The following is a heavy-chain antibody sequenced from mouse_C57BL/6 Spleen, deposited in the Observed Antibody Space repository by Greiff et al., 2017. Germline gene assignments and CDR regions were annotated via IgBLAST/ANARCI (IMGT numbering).Heavy chain of an antibody. CDR1: GYTFTSYW. Sequence: QVQLQQPGTELVKPGASVKLSCKASGYTFTSYWMHWVKQRPGQGLEWIGNINPSNGGTNYNEKFKSKATLTVDKSSSTADMQLSSLTSEDSAVYYCARETSRGYYAMDYWGQGTAVTVSS. J-gene: IGHJ4*01. CDR2: INPSNGGT. V-gene: IGHV1-53*01. D-gene: IGHD3-1*01. CDR3: ARETSRGYYAMDY.